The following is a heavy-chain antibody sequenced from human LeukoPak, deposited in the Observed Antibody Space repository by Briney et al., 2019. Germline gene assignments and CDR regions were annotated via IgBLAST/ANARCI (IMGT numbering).Heavy chain of an antibody. Sequence: SETLSLTCTVSGGSISSYYWSWIRQPAGKGLERIGRIYTSGSTNYNPSLKSRVTMSVDTSKNQFSLKLSSVTAADTAVYYCARDRDCSSTSCYRWGYYYYYMDVWGKGTTVTVSS. CDR3: ARDRDCSSTSCYRWGYYYYYMDV. J-gene: IGHJ6*03. CDR2: IYTSGST. CDR1: GGSISSYY. D-gene: IGHD2-2*01. V-gene: IGHV4-4*07.